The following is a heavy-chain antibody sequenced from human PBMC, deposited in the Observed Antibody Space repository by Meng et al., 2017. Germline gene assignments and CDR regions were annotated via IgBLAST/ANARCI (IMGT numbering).Heavy chain of an antibody. CDR2: ISSSGSTI. V-gene: IGHV3-48*03. CDR3: ARVPYYYDSSGYYSDY. CDR1: GFTFSSYE. J-gene: IGHJ4*02. Sequence: GGSLRLSCAASGFTFSSYEMNWVRQAPGKGLEWVSYISSSGSTIYYADSVKGRFTISRDNAKNSLYLQMNSLRAEDTALYYCARVPYYYDSSGYYSDYWGQGTLVTVSS. D-gene: IGHD3-22*01.